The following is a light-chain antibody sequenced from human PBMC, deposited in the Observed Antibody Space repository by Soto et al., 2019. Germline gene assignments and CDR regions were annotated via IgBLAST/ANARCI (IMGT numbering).Light chain of an antibody. V-gene: IGLV2-14*01. J-gene: IGLJ1*01. CDR1: SRDVGGYNY. CDR2: DVT. CDR3: SSYTSTSTFV. Sequence: QSVLTQPASVSGSPGQSITITCTGTSRDVGGYNYVSWYQQYPGKAPKLMIYDVTNRPPGVSNRFSGSKSGNTASLTISGLQAEDEADYYCSSYTSTSTFVFGTGTKVTVL.